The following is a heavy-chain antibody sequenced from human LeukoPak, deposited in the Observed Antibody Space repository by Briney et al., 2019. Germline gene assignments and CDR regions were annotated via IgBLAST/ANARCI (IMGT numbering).Heavy chain of an antibody. CDR3: ARDLPRRDGYNSVTGAFDI. V-gene: IGHV3-53*01. CDR1: GFTVSSNY. Sequence: HAGGSLRLSCAASGFTVSSNYMSWVRLAPGKGLEWVSVIYSGGSTYYADSVKGRFTISRDNSKNTLYLQMNSLRAEDTAVYYCARDLPRRDGYNSVTGAFDIWGQGTMVTVSS. J-gene: IGHJ3*02. D-gene: IGHD5-24*01. CDR2: IYSGGST.